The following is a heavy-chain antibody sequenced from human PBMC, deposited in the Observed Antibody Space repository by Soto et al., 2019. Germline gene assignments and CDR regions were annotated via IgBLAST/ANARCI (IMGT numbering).Heavy chain of an antibody. CDR2: ISYDGDNK. D-gene: IGHD4-4*01. Sequence: LRLPCTASEFSFSTYAMHWVRPAPGKGLEWVAGISYDGDNKYYADSVQGRFTLSRDNSKNTLYLQTNSLRAEDTAVYYCARVMNEYSNYGSAGGFDYWGQGTLVTVSS. CDR1: EFSFSTYA. J-gene: IGHJ4*02. CDR3: ARVMNEYSNYGSAGGFDY. V-gene: IGHV3-30-3*01.